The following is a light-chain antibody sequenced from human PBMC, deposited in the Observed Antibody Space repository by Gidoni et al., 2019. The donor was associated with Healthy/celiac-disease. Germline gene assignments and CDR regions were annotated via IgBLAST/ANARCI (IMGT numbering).Light chain of an antibody. Sequence: DIQLIQSPSFLSASVGDRVAITCRASQGISSYLAWYPQKPGKAPKLLIYAASTLQSGVPSRFSGSGSGTEFALTISSLQPKDFATYYCRQLNSYPPTFGPGTKVGI. V-gene: IGKV1-9*01. CDR1: QGISSY. CDR3: RQLNSYPPT. CDR2: AAS. J-gene: IGKJ3*01.